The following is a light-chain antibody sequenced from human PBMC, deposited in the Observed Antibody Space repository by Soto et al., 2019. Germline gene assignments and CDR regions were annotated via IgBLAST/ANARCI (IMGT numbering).Light chain of an antibody. CDR3: QQRSNWPRT. CDR1: QSVSSY. Sequence: IVMTTSPATLSVSPRDRAHLSCRSSQSVSSYLAFYQQKPGQAPRLLIYDASNRATAIPARFSGSGSGTDFTLTISSLVPEDFAVYYCQQRSNWPRTFGQVTKVDIK. CDR2: DAS. J-gene: IGKJ1*01. V-gene: IGKV3-11*01.